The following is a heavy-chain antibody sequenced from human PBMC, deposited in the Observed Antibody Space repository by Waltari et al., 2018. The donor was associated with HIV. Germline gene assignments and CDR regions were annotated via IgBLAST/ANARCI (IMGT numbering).Heavy chain of an antibody. CDR3: ARVDRAGTTSGWDVFDI. V-gene: IGHV3-66*01. J-gene: IGHJ3*02. D-gene: IGHD1-1*01. Sequence: EVQLVESGGGLVRPGGSLRLSCAASGFTVSSHHMGWVRQTPGKGLEYFSIMSSGGTTHYADSVNGRFTISRDSSKSALYLQMNTLRAEDTALYYCARVDRAGTTSGWDVFDIWGQGTMVTVSS. CDR1: GFTVSSHH. CDR2: MSSGGTT.